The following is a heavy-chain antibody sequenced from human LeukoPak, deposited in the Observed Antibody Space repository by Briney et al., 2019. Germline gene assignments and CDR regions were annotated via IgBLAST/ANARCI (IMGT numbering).Heavy chain of an antibody. V-gene: IGHV3-21*01. CDR3: ARDVMVRGVIVWFDP. Sequence: PGGSLRLSXAASGFTFSSYSMNWVRQVPGKGLEWVSSISSSSSYIYYADSVKGRFTISRDNAKNSLYLQMNSLRAEDTAVYYCARDVMVRGVIVWFDPWGQGTLVTVSS. CDR1: GFTFSSYS. D-gene: IGHD3-10*01. CDR2: ISSSSSYI. J-gene: IGHJ5*02.